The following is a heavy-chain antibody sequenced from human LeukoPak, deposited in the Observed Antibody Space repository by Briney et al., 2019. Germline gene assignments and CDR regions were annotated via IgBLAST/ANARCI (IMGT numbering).Heavy chain of an antibody. Sequence: GGSLRLSCAASGFTFDDYAMHWVRQAPGKGLEWVSGISWNSGSIGYADSVKGRFTISRDNAKNSLYLQMNSLRAEDTALYYCATDPGYGDYAEGWLDSWGQGTLVIVSS. CDR1: GFTFDDYA. D-gene: IGHD4-17*01. CDR2: ISWNSGSI. CDR3: ATDPGYGDYAEGWLDS. J-gene: IGHJ5*01. V-gene: IGHV3-9*01.